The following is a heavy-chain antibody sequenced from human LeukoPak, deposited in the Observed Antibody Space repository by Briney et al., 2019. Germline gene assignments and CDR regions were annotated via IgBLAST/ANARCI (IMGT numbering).Heavy chain of an antibody. CDR3: ARYGVSSSRSYIDY. CDR1: GFTFSSYS. CDR2: ISSSSDYI. V-gene: IGHV3-21*01. D-gene: IGHD2-2*01. Sequence: PGGSLRLSCEASGFTFSSYSMNSVRQAPGKGLEWVPAISSSSDYIFYADSVKGRFTISRDNAKNSLYLQMHSLRAEDTAVYYCARYGVSSSRSYIDYWGQGTLVTVSS. J-gene: IGHJ4*02.